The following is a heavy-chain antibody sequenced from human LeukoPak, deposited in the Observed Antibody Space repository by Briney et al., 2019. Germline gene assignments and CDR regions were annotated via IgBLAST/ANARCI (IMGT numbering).Heavy chain of an antibody. CDR2: ISSSSSYI. D-gene: IGHD5-24*01. V-gene: IGHV3-21*01. Sequence: GGSLRLSCAASGFTFSSYSMNWVRQAPGKGLEWVSSISSSSSYIYYADSVKGRFTISRDNAKNSLYLQMNSLRAEDTAVYYCARDPGPLEGMPDGYWGQGTLVTVSS. CDR1: GFTFSSYS. CDR3: ARDPGPLEGMPDGY. J-gene: IGHJ4*02.